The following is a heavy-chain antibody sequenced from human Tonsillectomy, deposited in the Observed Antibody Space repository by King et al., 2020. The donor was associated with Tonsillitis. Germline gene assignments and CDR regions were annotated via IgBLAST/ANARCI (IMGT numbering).Heavy chain of an antibody. D-gene: IGHD3-22*01. V-gene: IGHV3-21*01. Sequence: VQLVESGGGLVKPGGSLRLSCATFGFTFNNFDMHWVRQVPGKGLEWVSAISSSSRYIYYADSVKGRFTVSRDKAKNSMFLQMNSLRVEDTAVYYCAKDRGAHYYDSSRGGFDIWGKGTMVTVSS. CDR1: GFTFNNFD. CDR2: ISSSSRYI. CDR3: AKDRGAHYYDSSRGGFDI. J-gene: IGHJ3*02.